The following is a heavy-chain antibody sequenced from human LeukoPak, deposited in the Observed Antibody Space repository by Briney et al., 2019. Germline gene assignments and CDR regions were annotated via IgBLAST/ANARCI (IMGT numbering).Heavy chain of an antibody. V-gene: IGHV3-23*01. Sequence: GGSLRLSCAASGFTFSRYAMSWVRQAPGKGLEWVSAISGSGGSTYYADSVKGRFTISRDNSKNTLYLQLNSLRAEDTAVYYCAKLPSYYDIFTGSFDYWGQGTLVTVSS. CDR2: ISGSGGST. D-gene: IGHD3-9*01. J-gene: IGHJ4*02. CDR1: GFTFSRYA. CDR3: AKLPSYYDIFTGSFDY.